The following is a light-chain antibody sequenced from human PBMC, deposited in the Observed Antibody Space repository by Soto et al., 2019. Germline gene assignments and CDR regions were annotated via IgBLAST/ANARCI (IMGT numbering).Light chain of an antibody. V-gene: IGKV3-15*01. Sequence: EIVMTQSPATLSVSPGERATLSCRASQSVSSNLAWYQQKPGQAPRLLIYGASTRATGIPARFSGSRSVTEFTLTISSLQSEDFAVYYCQQYNNWPPYTFGQGTKLEIK. J-gene: IGKJ2*01. CDR3: QQYNNWPPYT. CDR2: GAS. CDR1: QSVSSN.